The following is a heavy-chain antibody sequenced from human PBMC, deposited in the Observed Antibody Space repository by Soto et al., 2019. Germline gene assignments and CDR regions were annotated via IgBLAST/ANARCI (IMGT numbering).Heavy chain of an antibody. CDR2: IYYSGST. J-gene: IGHJ4*02. CDR1: GGSSSSAAYY. V-gene: IGHV4-30-4*01. CDR3: ARAGGYAFDY. Sequence: QVQLQESGPGLVKPSETLSLTCTVSGGSSSSAAYYWSWVRQPPGKGLEWIGYIYYSGSTYYNPSLKSRVAISIDTSNNQFSLQLSSVTAADTAVYYCARAGGYAFDYWGQGTLVTVSS. D-gene: IGHD2-2*01.